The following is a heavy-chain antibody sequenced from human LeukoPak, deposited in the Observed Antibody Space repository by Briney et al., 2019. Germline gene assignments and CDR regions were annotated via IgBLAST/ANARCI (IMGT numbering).Heavy chain of an antibody. V-gene: IGHV1-69*13. Sequence: SVKLSFTASGGTVSSYAISWVRKAPGQGLGWKGGIIPLIGTANYAKKFHNRVTTTADETTRTAYVELSSLRSEDTAVHYCARMGGFGYYYDSSGRRPNKAEVDYWGQGTLVTLSS. CDR3: ARMGGFGYYYDSSGRRPNKAEVDY. CDR2: IIPLIGTA. CDR1: GGTVSSYA. J-gene: IGHJ4*02. D-gene: IGHD3-22*01.